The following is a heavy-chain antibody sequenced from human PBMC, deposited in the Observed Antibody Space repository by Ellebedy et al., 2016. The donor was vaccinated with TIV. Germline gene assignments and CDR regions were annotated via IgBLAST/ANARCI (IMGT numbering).Heavy chain of an antibody. J-gene: IGHJ6*03. V-gene: IGHV4-39*01. Sequence: SETLSLXCTVSGDSISSSSAYWVWIRQPPGKGLEWIGTISNRDRTDYNPSLKSRVFILVDASKNQFFLKLTSVTAADTAVYYCATFNQYYTYLGVWGKGTTVIVSS. D-gene: IGHD1-14*01. CDR3: ATFNQYYTYLGV. CDR2: ISNRDRT. CDR1: GDSISSSSAY.